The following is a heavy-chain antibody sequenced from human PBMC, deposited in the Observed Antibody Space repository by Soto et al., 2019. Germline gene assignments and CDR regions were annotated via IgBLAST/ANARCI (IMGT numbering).Heavy chain of an antibody. CDR3: ARDGITLSNSGYCDGIYV. D-gene: IGHD3-10*02. J-gene: IGHJ6*02. V-gene: IGHV1-46*01. Sequence: GSSVKVLWEASGYTFTGYYMYCVRQSSGQEIEWMGIINPSGGSTSYAQKFQGRVTMTRDTSTSTVYMELSSLRSEDTAVYYCARDGITLSNSGYCDGIYVCAQRTSVTVS. CDR1: GYTFTGYY. CDR2: INPSGGST.